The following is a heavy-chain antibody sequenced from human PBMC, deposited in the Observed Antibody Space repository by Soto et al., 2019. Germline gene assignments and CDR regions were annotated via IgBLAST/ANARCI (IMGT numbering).Heavy chain of an antibody. CDR2: ISYDGSNK. J-gene: IGHJ6*02. CDR3: AKDVLSGYDYEQSTYRGMDV. Sequence: QVQLVESGGGVVQPGRSLTLSCAASGFTFSSYGMHWVRQAPGKGLEWVAVISYDGSNKYYADSVKGRFTISRDNSKNTLYLQMNGLRAEDTAVYYCAKDVLSGYDYEQSTYRGMDVWGQGTTVTVSS. CDR1: GFTFSSYG. V-gene: IGHV3-30*18. D-gene: IGHD5-12*01.